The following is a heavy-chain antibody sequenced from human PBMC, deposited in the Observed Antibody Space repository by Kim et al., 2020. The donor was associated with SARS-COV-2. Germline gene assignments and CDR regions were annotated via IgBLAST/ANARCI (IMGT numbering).Heavy chain of an antibody. J-gene: IGHJ5*02. CDR2: IYYSGST. D-gene: IGHD3-22*01. CDR1: GGSISSGGYY. V-gene: IGHV4-31*03. CDR3: ARVLRGYYDSSGYYYPLWFDP. Sequence: SETLSLTCTVSGGSISSGGYYWSWIRQHPGKGLEWIGYIYYSGSTYYNPSLKSRVTISVDTSKNQFSLKLSSVTAADTAVYYCARVLRGYYDSSGYYYPLWFDPWGQVTLVTVSS.